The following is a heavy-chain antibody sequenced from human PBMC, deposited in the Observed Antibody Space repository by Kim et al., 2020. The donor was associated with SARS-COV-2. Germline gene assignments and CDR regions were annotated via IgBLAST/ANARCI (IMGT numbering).Heavy chain of an antibody. CDR3: ARDPGYCSSTSCYAGGYGMDV. D-gene: IGHD2-2*01. J-gene: IGHJ6*02. CDR1: GYTFTSYG. Sequence: ASVKVSCKASGYTFTSYGISWVRQAPGQGLEWMGWISAYNGNTNYAQKLQGRVTMTTDTSTSTAYMELRSLRSDDTAVYYCARDPGYCSSTSCYAGGYGMDVCGQGTTVTVSS. V-gene: IGHV1-18*04. CDR2: ISAYNGNT.